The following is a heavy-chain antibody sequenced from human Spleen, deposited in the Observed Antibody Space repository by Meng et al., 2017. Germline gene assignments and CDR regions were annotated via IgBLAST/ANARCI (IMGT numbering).Heavy chain of an antibody. CDR2: INHSGST. V-gene: IGHV4-34*01. D-gene: IGHD3-22*01. J-gene: IGHJ4*02. CDR1: GGSFSDYY. CDR3: ARGRRYSDSSGYYEPFDY. Sequence: SETLSLTCVVSGGSFSDYYWSWIRQPPGKGLEWIGEINHSGSTNYNPSLESRATISVDTSKNQFSLKLSSVTAADTAVYYCARGRRYSDSSGYYEPFDYWGQGALVTVSS.